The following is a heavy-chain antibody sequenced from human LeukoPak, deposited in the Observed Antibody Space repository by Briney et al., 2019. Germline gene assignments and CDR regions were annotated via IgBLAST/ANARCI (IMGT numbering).Heavy chain of an antibody. CDR3: ARVYYDILTGYHYYFDY. CDR1: GFTFSSYW. J-gene: IGHJ4*02. CDR2: IKQDGSEK. D-gene: IGHD3-9*01. V-gene: IGHV3-7*01. Sequence: GGSLRLSCAASGFTFSSYWMSWVRQAPGKGLEWVANIKQDGSEKYYVDSVKGRFTMSRDNAKNSLYLQMNSLRAEDTAVYYCARVYYDILTGYHYYFDYWGQGTLVTVSS.